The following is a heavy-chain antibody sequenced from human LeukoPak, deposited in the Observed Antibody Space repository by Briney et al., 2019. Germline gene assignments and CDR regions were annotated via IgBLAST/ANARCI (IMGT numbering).Heavy chain of an antibody. CDR2: INHSGST. D-gene: IGHD7-27*01. CDR1: GGSFSGYY. Sequence: SETLSLTCAVYGGSFSGYYWSWIRQPPGKGLEWIGEINHSGSTNYNPSLKSRVTISVDTSKNRFSLKLSSVTAADTAVYYCARDRSWGNWFDPWGQGTLVTVSS. V-gene: IGHV4-34*01. J-gene: IGHJ5*02. CDR3: ARDRSWGNWFDP.